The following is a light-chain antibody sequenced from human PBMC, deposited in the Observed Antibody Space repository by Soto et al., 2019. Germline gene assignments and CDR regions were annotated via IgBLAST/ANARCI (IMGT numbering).Light chain of an antibody. CDR1: QSVDIY. CDR3: HQRINWSIT. Sequence: EIVLTQSPATLSLSPGERATLSCRASQSVDIYLGWYQQNPGQAPRLLIYDAINRATGIPDRFSGSGSGTDFSLTISSLEPEDFALYYCHQRINWSITFRGGTKVEI. J-gene: IGKJ4*01. CDR2: DAI. V-gene: IGKV3-11*01.